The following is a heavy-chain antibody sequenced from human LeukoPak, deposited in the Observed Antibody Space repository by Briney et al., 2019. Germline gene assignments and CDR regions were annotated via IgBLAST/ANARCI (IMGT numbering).Heavy chain of an antibody. J-gene: IGHJ4*02. CDR2: IYRGGST. CDR3: ARDDSSGWYFDN. CDR1: GFTVSDNY. Sequence: GGSLRLSCAASGFTVSDNYMSWVRQAPGKGLEWVSVIYRGGSTYYADSVRGRFTISRDDSKTTLNLQMNTLRAEHTAVYYCARDDSSGWYFDNWGQGPLVTVSS. V-gene: IGHV3-53*01. D-gene: IGHD6-19*01.